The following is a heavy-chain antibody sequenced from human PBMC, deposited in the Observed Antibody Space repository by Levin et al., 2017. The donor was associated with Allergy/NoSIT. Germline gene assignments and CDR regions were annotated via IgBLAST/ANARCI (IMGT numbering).Heavy chain of an antibody. Sequence: TSETLSLTCTVSGGSITSYYWTWFRQPPGKGLEWIGHISDSGSTNYNPSLKSRATISIDTSQNQFSLNLYTVTAADAAVYYCARGFDVDYWGQGTPVTVSS. CDR2: ISDSGST. J-gene: IGHJ4*02. CDR1: GGSITSYY. V-gene: IGHV4-59*01. CDR3: ARGFDVDY.